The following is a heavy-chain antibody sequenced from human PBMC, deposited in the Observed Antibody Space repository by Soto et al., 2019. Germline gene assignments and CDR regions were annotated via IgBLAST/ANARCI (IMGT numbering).Heavy chain of an antibody. CDR1: GGSISSGGYS. V-gene: IGHV4-61*08. J-gene: IGHJ6*02. D-gene: IGHD1-20*01. CDR2: IYYSGIT. Sequence: SETLSLTCAVSGGSISSGGYSWSWIRQPPGKGLEWIGYIYYSGITNYNPSLKSRVTISVDTSKNQFSLKLSSVTAADTAVYYCARYKSNYYYGMDVWGQGTTVTVSS. CDR3: ARYKSNYYYGMDV.